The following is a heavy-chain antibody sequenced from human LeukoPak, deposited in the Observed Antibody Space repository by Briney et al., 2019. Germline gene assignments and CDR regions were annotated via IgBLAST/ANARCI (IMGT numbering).Heavy chain of an antibody. D-gene: IGHD3-22*01. V-gene: IGHV7-4-1*02. J-gene: IGHJ4*02. CDR1: GYTFTSYA. Sequence: ASVKVSCKASGYTFTSYAMNWARQAPGQGLEWMGWINTNTGNPRYAQGFTGRFVFSLDTSVSTAYLQISSLKAEDTAVYYCAMWPTDPDYYDSSGSHYWGQGTLVTVSS. CDR2: INTNTGNP. CDR3: AMWPTDPDYYDSSGSHY.